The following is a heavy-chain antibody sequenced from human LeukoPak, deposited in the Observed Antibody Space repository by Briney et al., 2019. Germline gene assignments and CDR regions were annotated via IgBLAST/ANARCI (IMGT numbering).Heavy chain of an antibody. Sequence: ASVKVSCKASGYTFTSYGTSWVRQAPGQGLEWMGWISAYNGNTNYAQKLQGRVTMTTDTSTSTAYMELRSLRSDDTAVYYCARERGSSSWLFTYYYYYGMDVWGQGTTVTVSS. CDR3: ARERGSSSWLFTYYYYYGMDV. V-gene: IGHV1-18*01. CDR1: GYTFTSYG. CDR2: ISAYNGNT. J-gene: IGHJ6*01. D-gene: IGHD6-13*01.